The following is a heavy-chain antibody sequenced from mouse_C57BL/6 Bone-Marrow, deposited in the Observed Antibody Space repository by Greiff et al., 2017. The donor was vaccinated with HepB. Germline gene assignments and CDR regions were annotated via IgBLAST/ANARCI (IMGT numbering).Heavy chain of an antibody. CDR1: GFTFSSYA. CDR2: ISDGGSYT. Sequence: EVQLVESGGGLVKPGGSLKLSCAASGFTFSSYAMSWVRQTPEKRLEWVATISDGGSYTYYPDNVKGRFTISRDNAKNNLYLQMIHLKSEDTAMYYCARAPSTVVAHGYFDVWGTGTTVTVSS. CDR3: ARAPSTVVAHGYFDV. D-gene: IGHD1-1*01. V-gene: IGHV5-4*01. J-gene: IGHJ1*03.